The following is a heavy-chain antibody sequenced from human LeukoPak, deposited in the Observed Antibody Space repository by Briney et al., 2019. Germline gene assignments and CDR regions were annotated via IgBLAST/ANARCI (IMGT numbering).Heavy chain of an antibody. CDR2: IYYTGTT. Sequence: SETLSLTCTVSGGSISSAAYYWGWVRQPPGKGLDWIGSIYYTGTTYYSPSLQTRATLSFDTSRNQFSLKLTSVTAADTAVYFCARRPIAAGNNWFDPWGQGTLVTVSS. J-gene: IGHJ5*02. CDR1: GGSISSAAYY. CDR3: ARRPIAAGNNWFDP. V-gene: IGHV4-39*01. D-gene: IGHD6-13*01.